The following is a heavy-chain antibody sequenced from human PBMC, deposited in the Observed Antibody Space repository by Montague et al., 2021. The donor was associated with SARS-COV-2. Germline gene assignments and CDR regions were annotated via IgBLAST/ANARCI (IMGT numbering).Heavy chain of an antibody. CDR3: ARLGSGSYYTLDY. D-gene: IGHD3-10*01. CDR2: IYYSGST. Sequence: SETLSLTCTVSGGSISSSSYYWGWIRQPPGRGLEWIGSIYYSGSTYYNPSLKSRVTISVDTSKNQFSLKLSFVTAADTAVYYCARLGSGSYYTLDYWGQGTLVTVSS. J-gene: IGHJ4*02. CDR1: GGSISSSSYY. V-gene: IGHV4-39*01.